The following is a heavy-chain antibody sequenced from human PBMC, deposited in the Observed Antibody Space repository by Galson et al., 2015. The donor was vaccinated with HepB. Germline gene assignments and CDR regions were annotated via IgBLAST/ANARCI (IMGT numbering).Heavy chain of an antibody. Sequence: SLRLSCAASGFTFDDYAMHWVRQAPGKGLEWVSGISWNSGSIGYADSVKGRFTISRDNAKNSLYLQMNSLRAEDTALYYCAKDIHGSYYGGGWFDYWGQGTLVTVSS. CDR2: ISWNSGSI. CDR1: GFTFDDYA. D-gene: IGHD1-26*01. V-gene: IGHV3-9*01. CDR3: AKDIHGSYYGGGWFDY. J-gene: IGHJ4*02.